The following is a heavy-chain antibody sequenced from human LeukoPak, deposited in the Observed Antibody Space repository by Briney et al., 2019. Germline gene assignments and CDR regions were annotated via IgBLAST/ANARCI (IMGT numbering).Heavy chain of an antibody. CDR2: INHSGST. V-gene: IGHV4-34*01. J-gene: IGHJ4*02. Sequence: SETLSLTCAVYGGSFSGYYWSWIRQPPGKGLEWIGEINHSGSTNYNPSLKSRVTISVDTSKNQFSLKLSSVTAADTAVYYCARVAPLLWFGESKGAFDYWGQGTLVTVSS. CDR3: ARVAPLLWFGESKGAFDY. CDR1: GGSFSGYY. D-gene: IGHD3-10*01.